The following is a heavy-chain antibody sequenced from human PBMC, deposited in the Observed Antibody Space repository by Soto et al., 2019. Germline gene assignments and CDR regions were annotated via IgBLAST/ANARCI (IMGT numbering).Heavy chain of an antibody. CDR3: AHRVLRTVFGLVTTTAIYFDF. Sequence: QITLNESGPTQVKPRQTLTLTCTFSGFSLTTSGVGVGWIRQSPGKAPEWLALIYWDDDKRSSPSLKSRLTITTDTSKNQVVLTMADLDPADTATYYCAHRVLRTVFGLVTTTAIYFDFWGQGTPVAVSS. CDR2: IYWDDDK. CDR1: GFSLTTSGVG. D-gene: IGHD3-3*01. V-gene: IGHV2-5*02. J-gene: IGHJ4*02.